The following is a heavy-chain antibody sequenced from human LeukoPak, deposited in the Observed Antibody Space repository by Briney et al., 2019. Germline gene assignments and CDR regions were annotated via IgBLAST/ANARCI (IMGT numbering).Heavy chain of an antibody. CDR2: IYTSGSA. D-gene: IGHD2-2*01. J-gene: IGHJ5*02. CDR3: AREGIVVVPAATVEFDP. CDR1: GGSISSYY. Sequence: PSETLSLTCTVSGGSISSYYWSWIRQPAGGGLEWVGRIYTSGSANHNPPLKSRVPMPLDQSKNQFSLKLSAVTAADTAVYYCAREGIVVVPAATVEFDPWGQGTLVTVSS. V-gene: IGHV4-4*07.